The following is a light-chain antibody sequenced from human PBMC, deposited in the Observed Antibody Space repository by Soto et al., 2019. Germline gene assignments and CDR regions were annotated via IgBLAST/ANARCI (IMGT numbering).Light chain of an antibody. Sequence: EIVMTQSPATLSVSPGERATLSCRASQSVSSNLAWYQQKPGQAPRLLIYGASTRATGIPARFSGSGSGTEFPLTIGSLQSEDFAVYYCQQYNNWPQTFGKGTKV. J-gene: IGKJ1*01. CDR2: GAS. CDR1: QSVSSN. V-gene: IGKV3-15*01. CDR3: QQYNNWPQT.